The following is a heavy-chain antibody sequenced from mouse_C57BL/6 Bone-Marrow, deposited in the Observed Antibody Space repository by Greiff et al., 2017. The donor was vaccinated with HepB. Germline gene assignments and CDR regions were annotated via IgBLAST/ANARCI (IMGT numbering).Heavy chain of an antibody. CDR1: GYTFTSYW. CDR2: INPSDSDT. V-gene: IGHV1-74*01. J-gene: IGHJ4*01. D-gene: IGHD1-1*01. Sequence: VQLQQPGAELVKPGASVKVSCKASGYTFTSYWMHWVKQRPGQGLEWIGRINPSDSDTNYNQKFKGKATLTVDKSSSTAYMQLSSLTSEDSAVYYCAIITTVVARAMDYWGQGTSVTVSS. CDR3: AIITTVVARAMDY.